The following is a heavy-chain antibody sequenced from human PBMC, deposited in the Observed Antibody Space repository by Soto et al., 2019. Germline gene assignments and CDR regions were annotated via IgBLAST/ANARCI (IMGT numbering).Heavy chain of an antibody. CDR2: IYYSRST. D-gene: IGHD6-13*01. CDR3: ARKSRGSSWYDYYYYYMDV. Sequence: SETLSLTCTVSGGSISSYYWSWIRQPPGKGLEWIGYIYYSRSTNYNPSLKSRVTISVDTSKNQFSLKLSSVTAADTAVYYCARKSRGSSWYDYYYYYMDVWGKGTTVTVSS. V-gene: IGHV4-59*01. J-gene: IGHJ6*03. CDR1: GGSISSYY.